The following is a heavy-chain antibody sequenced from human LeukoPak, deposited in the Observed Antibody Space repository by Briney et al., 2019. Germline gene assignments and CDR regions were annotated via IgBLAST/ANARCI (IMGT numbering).Heavy chain of an antibody. D-gene: IGHD6-19*01. CDR2: ISSSSTYI. CDR1: GFTFSSYN. J-gene: IGHJ6*03. Sequence: PGGSLRLSCAASGFTFSSYNMNWVRQAPGKGLEWVSSISSSSTYIYYADSMKGRFTLSRDNAKNSLYLQMNSLRAEDTAVYYCAKGSAIAVAEDYYYMDVWGKGTTVTVSS. V-gene: IGHV3-21*04. CDR3: AKGSAIAVAEDYYYMDV.